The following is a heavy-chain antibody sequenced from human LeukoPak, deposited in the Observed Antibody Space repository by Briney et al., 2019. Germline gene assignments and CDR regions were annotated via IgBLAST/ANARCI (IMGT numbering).Heavy chain of an antibody. V-gene: IGHV4-38-2*01. CDR2: IYHSGST. CDR3: ARHAPGDFWSGYYPLYFDY. CDR1: GYSISSGYY. J-gene: IGHJ4*02. Sequence: SETLSLTCAVSGYSISSGYYWGWIRQPPGKGLEWIGSIYHSGSTYYNPSLKSRVTISVCTPKNQFSPKLTSVTAADTAVYYCARHAPGDFWSGYYPLYFDYWGQGTLVTVSS. D-gene: IGHD3-3*01.